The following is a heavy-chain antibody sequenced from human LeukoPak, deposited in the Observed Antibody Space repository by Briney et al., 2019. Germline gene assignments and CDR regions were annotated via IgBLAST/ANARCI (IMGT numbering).Heavy chain of an antibody. CDR1: GYTFTNYW. J-gene: IGHJ6*03. D-gene: IGHD3-3*01. CDR2: IYPDDSDT. CDR3: ARHEVGGDSSSGYEYYYYMDV. Sequence: GESLKISCKASGYTFTNYWIGCVRQMPGKGLEWTGIIYPDDSDTKYSPSFQGHVTISVDESISTAYLQWSSLKASDTAIYYCARHEVGGDSSSGYEYYYYMDVWGKGTAVTVFS. V-gene: IGHV5-51*01.